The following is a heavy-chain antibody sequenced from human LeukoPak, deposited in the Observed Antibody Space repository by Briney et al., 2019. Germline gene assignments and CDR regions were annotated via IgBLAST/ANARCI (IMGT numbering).Heavy chain of an antibody. D-gene: IGHD2-2*01. J-gene: IGHJ3*02. Sequence: SETLSLTCTVYGGSFSGYYWSWIRQPPGKGLEWIGEINHSGSTNYNPSLKSRVTISVDTSKNQFSLKLSSVTAADTAVYYCARDGYPIVVVPAATAFDIWGQGTMVTVSS. CDR2: INHSGST. CDR3: ARDGYPIVVVPAATAFDI. CDR1: GGSFSGYY. V-gene: IGHV4-34*01.